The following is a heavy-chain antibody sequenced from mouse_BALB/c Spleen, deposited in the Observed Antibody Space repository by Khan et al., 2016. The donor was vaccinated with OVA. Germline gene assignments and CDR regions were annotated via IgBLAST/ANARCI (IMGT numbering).Heavy chain of an antibody. J-gene: IGHJ3*01. CDR2: IRYDGNT. Sequence: EVQLQESGPGLVKPSQSLSLTCSVTGYSITNGYFWNWIRQFPGNNLEWMGYIRYDGNTNYNPSLKNRISINRDTPKNQFFLIFHSVTPEDTATYSCARGGSSGPAWFTYWGQGTLVTVSA. CDR1: GYSITNGYF. CDR3: ARGGSSGPAWFTY. D-gene: IGHD3-1*01. V-gene: IGHV3-6*02.